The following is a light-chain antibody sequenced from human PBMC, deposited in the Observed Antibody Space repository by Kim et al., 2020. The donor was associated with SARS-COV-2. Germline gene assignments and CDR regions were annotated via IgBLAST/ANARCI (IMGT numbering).Light chain of an antibody. Sequence: GTPVQPASITCSGDKLGDKYACWYQQKPGQSPVLVIYQDSKRPSGIPERFSGSNSGNTATLTISGTQAMDEADYYCQAWDSSTYVFGTGTKVTVL. CDR2: QDS. J-gene: IGLJ1*01. CDR3: QAWDSSTYV. V-gene: IGLV3-1*01. CDR1: KLGDKY.